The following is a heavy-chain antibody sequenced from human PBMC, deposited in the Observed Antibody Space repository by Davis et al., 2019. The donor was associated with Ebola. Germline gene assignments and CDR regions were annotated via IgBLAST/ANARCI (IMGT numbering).Heavy chain of an antibody. CDR3: VAFQSSSWSLIYYYGMDV. V-gene: IGHV3-23*01. D-gene: IGHD6-13*01. CDR2: ISHTGNGP. CDR1: GFTFSNYA. J-gene: IGHJ6*02. Sequence: PGGSLRLSCATSGFTFSNYAMSWVRQAPGKGLEWVSAISHTGNGPYYADSVKGRFTVSRDNSKNTLYLQMNSLRAEDTAVYYCVAFQSSSWSLIYYYGMDVWGQGTTVTVSS.